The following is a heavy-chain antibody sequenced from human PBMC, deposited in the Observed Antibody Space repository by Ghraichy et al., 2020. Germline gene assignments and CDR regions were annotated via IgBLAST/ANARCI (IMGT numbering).Heavy chain of an antibody. J-gene: IGHJ4*02. V-gene: IGHV4-34*01. CDR2: INHSGST. Sequence: SETLSLTCAVYGGSFSGYYWSWIRQPPGKGLEWIGEINHSGSTNYNPSLKSRVTISVDTSKNQFSLKLSSVTAADTAVYYCVSFSSSWYGYYFDYWGQGTLVTVSS. CDR3: VSFSSSWYGYYFDY. D-gene: IGHD6-13*01. CDR1: GGSFSGYY.